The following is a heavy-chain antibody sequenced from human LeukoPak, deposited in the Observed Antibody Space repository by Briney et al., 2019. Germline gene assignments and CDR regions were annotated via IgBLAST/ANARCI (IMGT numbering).Heavy chain of an antibody. J-gene: IGHJ5*02. CDR3: ARINNWFDP. CDR1: GGSISSYY. CDR2: IYYSGST. Sequence: PSETLSLTCTVSGGSISSYYWSWIRQPPGKGLEWIGYIYYSGSTNYIPSLKSRVTISVDTSKNQFSLKLSSVTAADTAVYYCARINNWFDPWGQGTLDTVSS. V-gene: IGHV4-59*01.